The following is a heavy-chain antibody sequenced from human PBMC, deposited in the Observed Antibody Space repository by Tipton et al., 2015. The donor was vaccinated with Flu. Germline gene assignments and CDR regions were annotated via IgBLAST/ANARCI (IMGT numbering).Heavy chain of an antibody. D-gene: IGHD3-9*01. CDR3: TRKEYDILSGYYNGVDY. Sequence: LRLSCAVYGGSFSGYYWSWIRQPPGKGLEWIGEINHSGSTNYIPSLKSRVTISVDTSKNQFSLKLSSVTAAGTAVYYSTRKEYDILSGYYNGVDYWGQGTMITVSS. CDR2: INHSGST. J-gene: IGHJ4*02. V-gene: IGHV4-34*01. CDR1: GGSFSGYY.